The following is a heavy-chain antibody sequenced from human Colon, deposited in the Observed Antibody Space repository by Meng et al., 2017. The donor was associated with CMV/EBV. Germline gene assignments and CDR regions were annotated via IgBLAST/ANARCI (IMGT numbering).Heavy chain of an antibody. J-gene: IGHJ4*02. D-gene: IGHD6-6*01. CDR2: ISSSSSYI. CDR3: ARGRSEYSSSSFGY. CDR1: GFTFSSYS. V-gene: IGHV3-21*01. Sequence: GGSLRLSCAASGFTFSSYSMNWVRQAPGKGLEWVSSISSSSSYIYHADSVKGRFTISRDNAKNSLYLQMNSLRAEDTAVYYCARGRSEYSSSSFGYWGQGTLVTVSS.